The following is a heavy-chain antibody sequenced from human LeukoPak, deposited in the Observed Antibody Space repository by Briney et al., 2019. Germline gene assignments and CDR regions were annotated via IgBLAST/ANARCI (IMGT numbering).Heavy chain of an antibody. Sequence: PSETLSLTCTVSGGSISSYYWSWIRQPPGKGLEWIGYIYYSGSTNYNPSLKSRVTISVDTSKNQFSLKLSSVTAADTAVYYCARQTGPYFMYAFDIWGQGTMVTVSS. D-gene: IGHD2/OR15-2a*01. CDR1: GGSISSYY. CDR3: ARQTGPYFMYAFDI. V-gene: IGHV4-59*08. CDR2: IYYSGST. J-gene: IGHJ3*02.